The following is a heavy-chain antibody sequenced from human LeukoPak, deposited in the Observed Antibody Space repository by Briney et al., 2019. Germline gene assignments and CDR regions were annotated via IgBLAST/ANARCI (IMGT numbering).Heavy chain of an antibody. Sequence: PGGSLRLSCAASGFTFSRYWMHWVRQAPGKGLVWVSRINTDGSATMYADSVKGRLTVSRDNAKNTLYLQMNSLRVEDTAVYYCAREDYDYYHMDVWGKGTTVTVSS. V-gene: IGHV3-74*03. J-gene: IGHJ6*03. CDR1: GFTFSRYW. CDR2: INTDGSAT. CDR3: AREDYDYYHMDV.